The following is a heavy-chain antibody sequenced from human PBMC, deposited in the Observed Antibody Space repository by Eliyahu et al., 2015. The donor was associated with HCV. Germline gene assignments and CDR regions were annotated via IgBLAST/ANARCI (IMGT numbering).Heavy chain of an antibody. CDR2: IYPGDSDT. D-gene: IGHD3-3*01. V-gene: IGHV5-51*01. CDR3: ARGGIFGVVSLYLDY. Sequence: EVQLVQSGAEVKQPGEXLKISCKGSGYSFTSYWIGWVRQMPGKGLEWMGIIYPGDSDTXYSPSFQGQVTISADKSISTAYLQWSSLKASDTAMYYCARGGIFGVVSLYLDYWGQGTLVTVSS. J-gene: IGHJ4*02. CDR1: GYSFTSYW.